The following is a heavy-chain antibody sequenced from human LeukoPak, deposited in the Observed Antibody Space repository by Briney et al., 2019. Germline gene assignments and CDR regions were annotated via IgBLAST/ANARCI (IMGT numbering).Heavy chain of an antibody. J-gene: IGHJ4*02. CDR3: ARVGVGSWYYFDY. D-gene: IGHD6-13*01. CDR1: GFTFSDYY. CDR2: ISSSSSYT. Sequence: PGGSLRLSCAASGFTFSDYYMSWIRQAPGKGLEWVSYISSSSSYTNHADSVKGRFTISRDNAKNSLYLQMNSLRAEDTAVYYCARVGVGSWYYFDYWGQGTLVTVSS. V-gene: IGHV3-11*05.